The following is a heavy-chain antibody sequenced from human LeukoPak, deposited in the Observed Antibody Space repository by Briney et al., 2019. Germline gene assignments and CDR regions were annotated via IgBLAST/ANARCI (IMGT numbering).Heavy chain of an antibody. CDR1: GFTFSTYS. Sequence: GGSLRLSCAASGFTFSTYSMNWVRQAPGKGLEWVSSITSSSTYIYYADSVKGRFTISRDNAKSSLYLQMNSLRAEDTAVYFCARDTSVSYFDCWGQGTLVTVS. CDR3: ARDTSVSYFDC. J-gene: IGHJ4*02. D-gene: IGHD5/OR15-5a*01. CDR2: ITSSSTYI. V-gene: IGHV3-21*01.